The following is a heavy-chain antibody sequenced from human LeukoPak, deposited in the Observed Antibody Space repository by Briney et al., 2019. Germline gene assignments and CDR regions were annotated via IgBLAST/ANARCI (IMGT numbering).Heavy chain of an antibody. V-gene: IGHV4-59*08. CDR1: GGSISSYY. J-gene: IGHJ4*02. Sequence: SEPLSLTCTVSGGSISSYYWSWIRQPPGKGLEWIGYIYYSGSTNYNPSLKSRVTISVDTSKNQFSLKLSSVTAADTAVYYCARRKVAGQFDYWGQGTLVTVSS. CDR3: ARRKVAGQFDY. D-gene: IGHD6-19*01. CDR2: IYYSGST.